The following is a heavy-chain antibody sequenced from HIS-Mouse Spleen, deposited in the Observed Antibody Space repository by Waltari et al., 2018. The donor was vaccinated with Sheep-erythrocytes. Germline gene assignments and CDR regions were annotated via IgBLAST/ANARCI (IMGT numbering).Heavy chain of an antibody. Sequence: QVQLVQSGAEVKKPGASVKVSCKASGYTFTSSGISWVRQAPGQGLEWMGWISAYNGNTNYAQKLQGRVTMTTDTSTSTAYMELRSLRSDDTAVYYCARDARMALLTAVYNWFDPWGQGTLVTVSS. CDR3: ARDARMALLTAVYNWFDP. CDR2: ISAYNGNT. V-gene: IGHV1-18*01. CDR1: GYTFTSSG. D-gene: IGHD1-26*01. J-gene: IGHJ5*02.